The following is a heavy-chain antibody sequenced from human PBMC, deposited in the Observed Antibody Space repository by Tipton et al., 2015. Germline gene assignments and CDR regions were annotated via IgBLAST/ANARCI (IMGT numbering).Heavy chain of an antibody. CDR3: ARDLEHGMDV. J-gene: IGHJ6*02. CDR2: ISYTDGA. D-gene: IGHD5-24*01. CDR1: GGSVSSANYY. Sequence: TLSLTCSVSGGSVSSANYYWSWIRQPPGKGLEWMGYISYTDGAHYNPALKSRVTISVDTSKNQFSLTLNSVAAADTAVYYCARDLEHGMDVWGQGTTVTVSS. V-gene: IGHV4-61*01.